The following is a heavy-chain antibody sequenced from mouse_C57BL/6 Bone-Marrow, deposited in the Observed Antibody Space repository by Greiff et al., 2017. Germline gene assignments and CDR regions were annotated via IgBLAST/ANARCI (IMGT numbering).Heavy chain of an antibody. CDR3: TCSYSNYVRAMDY. J-gene: IGHJ4*01. CDR1: GFTFSDAW. D-gene: IGHD2-5*01. V-gene: IGHV6-6*01. Sequence: EVKLVESGGGLVQPGGSMKLSCAASGFTFSDAWMDWVRQSPEKGLEWVAGIRTKANNPATYYTVSVKGRFTISRAASKSSVHLQMNSIRPEDAGFYYCTCSYSNYVRAMDYWGQGTSLTVSS. CDR2: IRTKANNPAT.